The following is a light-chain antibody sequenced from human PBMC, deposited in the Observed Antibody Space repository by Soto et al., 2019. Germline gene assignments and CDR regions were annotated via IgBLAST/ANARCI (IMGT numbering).Light chain of an antibody. CDR1: SSDVGGYNY. V-gene: IGLV2-8*01. J-gene: IGLJ1*01. Sequence: QSVLTQPPSASGSPGQSVTISYTGTSSDVGGYNYVSWYQQHPDKAPKLMIYEVSKRPSGVPDRFSGSKSGNTASLTVSGLQAEDEADYYCSSYAGSNNVFGTGTKVTVL. CDR2: EVS. CDR3: SSYAGSNNV.